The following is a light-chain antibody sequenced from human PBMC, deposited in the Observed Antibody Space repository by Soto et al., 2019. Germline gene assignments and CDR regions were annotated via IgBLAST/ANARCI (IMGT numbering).Light chain of an antibody. CDR2: GAS. CDR1: QSVGSSY. V-gene: IGKV3-20*01. Sequence: EIVLTQSPGTLSLSPGERATLSCRASQSVGSSYLAWYQQKPGQAPRLLIYGASNRATGIPDRFSGSGSGTDFTLTISRMEPEDFAVYYCHQYDSWTFGQGTKVDIK. J-gene: IGKJ1*01. CDR3: HQYDSWT.